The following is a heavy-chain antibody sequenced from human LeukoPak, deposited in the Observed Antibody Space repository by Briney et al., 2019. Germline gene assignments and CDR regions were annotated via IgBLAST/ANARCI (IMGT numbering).Heavy chain of an antibody. V-gene: IGHV3-48*03. CDR3: ASSVVRGVIIY. CDR2: ISSSGSTI. CDR1: GFTFSSYE. D-gene: IGHD3-10*01. Sequence: PGGSLRLSCAASGFTFSSYEMNWVRQAPGKGLEWVSYISSSGSTIYYADSVKGRFTISRDNAKNSLYLQMNSLRAEDTAVYYCASSVVRGVIIYWGQGTLVTVSS. J-gene: IGHJ4*02.